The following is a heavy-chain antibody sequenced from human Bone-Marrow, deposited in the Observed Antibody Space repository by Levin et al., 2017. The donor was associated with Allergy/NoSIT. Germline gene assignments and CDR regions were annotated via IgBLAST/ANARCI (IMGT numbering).Heavy chain of an antibody. Sequence: SCAASGFTFSSYAMHWVRQAPGKGLEWVAVISYDGSNKYYADSVKGRFTISRDNSKNTLYLQMNSLRAEDTAVYYCARPRAPRPVHRLFYYGMDVWGQGTTVTVSS. D-gene: IGHD6-6*01. CDR1: GFTFSSYA. CDR2: ISYDGSNK. J-gene: IGHJ6*02. V-gene: IGHV3-30*04. CDR3: ARPRAPRPVHRLFYYGMDV.